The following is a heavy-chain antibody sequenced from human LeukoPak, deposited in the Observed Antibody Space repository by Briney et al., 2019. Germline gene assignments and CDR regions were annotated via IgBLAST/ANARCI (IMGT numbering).Heavy chain of an antibody. V-gene: IGHV3-33*01. J-gene: IGHJ4*02. Sequence: PGGSLILSCAVYGFTFSSYGIHWVRQAPGKGLGLVAVIWYDGSNKYYADSVKGRFTISRDNSKNTLYLQMNSLRAEDTAVYYCARDGTVTTAFDYWGQGTLVTVSS. CDR1: GFTFSSYG. CDR2: IWYDGSNK. D-gene: IGHD4-17*01. CDR3: ARDGTVTTAFDY.